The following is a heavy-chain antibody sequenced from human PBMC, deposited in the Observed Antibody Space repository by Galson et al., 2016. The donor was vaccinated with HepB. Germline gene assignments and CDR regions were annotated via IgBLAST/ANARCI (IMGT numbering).Heavy chain of an antibody. D-gene: IGHD1-1*01. CDR3: ARDVNNWTGDRRLFDL. CDR2: ISHSGNTR. J-gene: IGHJ4*02. CDR1: GFSFNDFY. Sequence: SLRLSCAASGFSFNDFYMSWIRQPPGKALEWISYISHSGNTREYADSVKGRFTVSRDNNKNSVYLQLNSLRAEDTALYYCARDVNNWTGDRRLFDLWGQGTLGACSS. V-gene: IGHV3-11*01.